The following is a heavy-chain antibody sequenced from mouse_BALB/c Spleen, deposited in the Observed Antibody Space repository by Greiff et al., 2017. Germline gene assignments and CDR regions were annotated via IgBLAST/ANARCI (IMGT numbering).Heavy chain of an antibody. Sequence: QVQLKESGPGLVAPSQSLSITCTVSGFSLTSYGVHWVRQPPGKGLEWLGVIWAGGSTNYNSALMSRLSISKDNSKSQVFLKMNSLQTDDTAMYYCARERDRGFAYWGQGTLVTVSA. J-gene: IGHJ3*01. CDR2: IWAGGST. CDR3: ARERDRGFAY. CDR1: GFSLTSYG. V-gene: IGHV2-9*02.